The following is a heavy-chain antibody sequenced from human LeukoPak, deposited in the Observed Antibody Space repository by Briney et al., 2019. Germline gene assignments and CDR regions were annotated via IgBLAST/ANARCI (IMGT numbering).Heavy chain of an antibody. D-gene: IGHD1-26*01. CDR3: ARGRIVGATSLGTYYYYYMDV. Sequence: SETLSLTCTVSGGSISSYYWSWIRQPPGKGLEWIGYIYYSGSTNYNPSLKSRVTISVDTSKNQFSLKLSSVTAADTAVYYCARGRIVGATSLGTYYYYYMDVWGKGTTVTVSS. CDR2: IYYSGST. V-gene: IGHV4-59*01. J-gene: IGHJ6*03. CDR1: GGSISSYY.